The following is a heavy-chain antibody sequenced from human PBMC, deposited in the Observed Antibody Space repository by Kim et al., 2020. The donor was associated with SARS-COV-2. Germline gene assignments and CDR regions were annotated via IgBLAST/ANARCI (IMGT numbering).Heavy chain of an antibody. D-gene: IGHD3-9*01. CDR2: IGDTGGTI. J-gene: IGHJ4*02. CDR1: GFTFNLYE. Sequence: GGSLRLSCAASGFTFNLYEMNWVRQAPGKRLEWVSYIGDTGGTIYYKESVKGRFTISRDNAKSSLFLQMNTLRAEDTAIYYCATNDWRGVYCGQGILVTV. CDR3: ATNDWRGVY. V-gene: IGHV3-48*03.